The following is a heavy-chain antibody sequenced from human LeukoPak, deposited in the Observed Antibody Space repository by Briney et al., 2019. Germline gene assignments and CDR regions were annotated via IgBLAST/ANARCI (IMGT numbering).Heavy chain of an antibody. Sequence: GGSLRLSCAASGFTFSSYWMDWVRQAPGKGLEWVANIKQDGSGKYYVDSVKGRFTISRDNAKNSVFLQMNSLRAEDTAVYYCSVSLNSWGQGTLVTVSS. V-gene: IGHV3-7*01. D-gene: IGHD1-26*01. CDR3: SVSLNS. J-gene: IGHJ4*02. CDR1: GFTFSSYW. CDR2: IKQDGSGK.